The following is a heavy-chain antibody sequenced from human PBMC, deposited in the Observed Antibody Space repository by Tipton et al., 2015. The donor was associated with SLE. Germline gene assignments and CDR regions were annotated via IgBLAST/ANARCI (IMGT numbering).Heavy chain of an antibody. D-gene: IGHD2-15*01. CDR3: AGAWQGYCSGGTCYVLDY. V-gene: IGHV4-59*11. CDR1: GGSISSHY. CDR2: ISNSETT. Sequence: TLSLTCTVSGGSISSHYWSWIRQAPGKGLEWLGYISNSETTSYNPPLKIRVTISLDTSKNQFSLKLRSVTAADTAVYYCAGAWQGYCSGGTCYVLDYWGQGTLVTVSS. J-gene: IGHJ4*02.